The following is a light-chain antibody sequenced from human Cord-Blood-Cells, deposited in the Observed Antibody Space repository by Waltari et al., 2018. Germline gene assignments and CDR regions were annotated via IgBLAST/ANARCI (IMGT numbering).Light chain of an antibody. CDR1: QSVSSY. V-gene: IGKV1-39*01. J-gene: IGKJ3*01. Sequence: DIQMTQTPSPLCASVQDRVPITCRASQSVSSYLYWYQQKPGKAPKLLIYGASILDSGIPARFSGSGSGTEFTLTISSLQPEDFAAYYCQQNYNTPYTFGHGTKVDIK. CDR2: GAS. CDR3: QQNYNTPYT.